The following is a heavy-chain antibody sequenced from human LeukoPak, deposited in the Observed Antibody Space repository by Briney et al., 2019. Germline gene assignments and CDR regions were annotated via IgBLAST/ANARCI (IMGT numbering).Heavy chain of an antibody. CDR1: GGSFSGYY. J-gene: IGHJ4*02. D-gene: IGHD3-10*01. Sequence: SETLSLTCAVYGGSFSGYYWSWIRQPPGKGLEWIGEINHSGSTNYNPSLKSRVTISVDTSKNQFSLKLSSVTAADTAVYYCARGLSRLPRNDYGSGSYYTHWGQGTLITVSS. CDR3: ARGLSRLPRNDYGSGSYYTH. CDR2: INHSGST. V-gene: IGHV4-34*01.